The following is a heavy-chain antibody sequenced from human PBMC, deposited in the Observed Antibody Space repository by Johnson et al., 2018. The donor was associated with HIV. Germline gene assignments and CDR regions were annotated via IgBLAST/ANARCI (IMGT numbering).Heavy chain of an antibody. Sequence: QVQLVESGGGVVQPGRSLRLSCAASGFTFSSYGMHWVRQAPGKGLEWVAVIWYDGSNKYYADSVKGRFTISRDNSKNTLYLQMNSLRAEDTAVYYCARGRWLQSKSDAFDIWGQGTMVTVSS. CDR1: GFTFSSYG. J-gene: IGHJ3*02. V-gene: IGHV3-30*19. CDR2: IWYDGSNK. D-gene: IGHD5-24*01. CDR3: ARGRWLQSKSDAFDI.